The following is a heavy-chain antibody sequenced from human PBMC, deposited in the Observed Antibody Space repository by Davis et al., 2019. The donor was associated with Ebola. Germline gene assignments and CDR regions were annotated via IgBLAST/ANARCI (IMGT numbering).Heavy chain of an antibody. CDR3: ARELGFCSRSGSCYSDY. Sequence: GGSLRLSCSASGFTFSSYAMHWVRQAPGKGLEWVAVISYDGSNKYYADSVKGRFTISKDDSKNTLYLEMDSLRAEDTAEYYCARELGFCSRSGSCYSDYWGQGTLVTVSS. CDR2: ISYDGSNK. CDR1: GFTFSSYA. D-gene: IGHD2-2*02. V-gene: IGHV3-30-3*01. J-gene: IGHJ4*02.